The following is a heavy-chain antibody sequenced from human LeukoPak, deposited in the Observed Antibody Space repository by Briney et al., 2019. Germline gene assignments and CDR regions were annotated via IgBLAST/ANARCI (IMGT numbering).Heavy chain of an antibody. CDR3: ARSRSGLNWFDP. D-gene: IGHD3-3*01. CDR2: IYYSGST. V-gene: IGHV4-59*01. CDR1: GGSISSYY. Sequence: KPSETLSLTCTVSGGSISSYYWSWIRQPPGKGLEWIGNIYYSGSTNYNPSLKSRVTISVDTSKNQFSLKLSSVTAADTAVYYCARSRSGLNWFDPWGQGTLVTVSS. J-gene: IGHJ5*02.